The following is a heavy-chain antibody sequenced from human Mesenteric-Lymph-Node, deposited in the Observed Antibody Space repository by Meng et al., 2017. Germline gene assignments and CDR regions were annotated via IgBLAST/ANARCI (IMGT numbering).Heavy chain of an antibody. Sequence: ASVKVSCKASGYTFTSYGISWVRQAPGQGLEWMGWISAYNGNTNYAQKLQGRVTMTTDTSTSTAYTELSSLRSEDTAVYYCARGYSSSRHPFDYWGQGTLVTVSS. V-gene: IGHV1-18*01. J-gene: IGHJ4*02. CDR3: ARGYSSSRHPFDY. CDR1: GYTFTSYG. D-gene: IGHD6-13*01. CDR2: ISAYNGNT.